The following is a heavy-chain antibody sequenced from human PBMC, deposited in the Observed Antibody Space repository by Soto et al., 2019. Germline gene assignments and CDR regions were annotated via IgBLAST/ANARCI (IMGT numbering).Heavy chain of an antibody. CDR1: GGSISSGGYY. CDR2: IYYSGST. CDR3: ARTTIFGVVILSYYFDY. J-gene: IGHJ4*02. V-gene: IGHV4-31*03. D-gene: IGHD3-3*01. Sequence: QVQLQESGPGLVKPSQTLSLTCTVSGGSISSGGYYWSWIRQHPGKGLEWIGYIYYSGSTYYNPSLRSRVTISVATSKNQFSLKLSSVTAADTAVYYCARTTIFGVVILSYYFDYWGQGTLVTVSS.